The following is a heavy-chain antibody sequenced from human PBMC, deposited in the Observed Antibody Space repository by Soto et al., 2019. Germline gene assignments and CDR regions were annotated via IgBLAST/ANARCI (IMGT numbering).Heavy chain of an antibody. V-gene: IGHV3-9*01. D-gene: IGHD1-26*01. Sequence: EVQLVESGGGLVQPGRSLRLSCAASGFTFDDYAMHWVRQAPGKGLEWVSGISWNSGSIGYADSVKGRFTISRDNAKNSLYLQMNSLRVDDTAFYYCAKEVGAEAGLECWGQGTLVTVSS. CDR1: GFTFDDYA. J-gene: IGHJ4*02. CDR2: ISWNSGSI. CDR3: AKEVGAEAGLEC.